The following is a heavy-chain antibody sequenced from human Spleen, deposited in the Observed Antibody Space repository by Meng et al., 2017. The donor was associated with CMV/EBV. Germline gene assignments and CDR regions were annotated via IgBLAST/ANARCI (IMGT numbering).Heavy chain of an antibody. J-gene: IGHJ4*02. CDR1: GFIFSSYN. CDR3: ARHGDYSFDY. Sequence: GGSLRLSCAASGFIFSSYNINWVRQAPGKGLEWVSSISSSSTYIYYADSVKGRFTISRDNAKNSLYLQMNSLRAEDTAIYYCARHGDYSFDYWGQGTLVTVSS. D-gene: IGHD4-17*01. CDR2: ISSSSTYI. V-gene: IGHV3-21*01.